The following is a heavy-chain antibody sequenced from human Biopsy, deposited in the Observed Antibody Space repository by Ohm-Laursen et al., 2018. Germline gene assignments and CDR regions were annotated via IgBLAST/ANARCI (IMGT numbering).Heavy chain of an antibody. CDR2: NIPILGTG. J-gene: IGHJ6*02. D-gene: IGHD2-15*01. CDR1: GGTFSNYG. V-gene: IGHV1-69*06. CDR3: ARTLVDCTSGTCYDVGDGMDV. Sequence: SSVKVSCKPPGGTFSNYGVNWVRQAPGQGLEWLGGNIPILGTGNYAQKFQGRVTITADKSTSTAYMELRNLRSEDTAVYYCARTLVDCTSGTCYDVGDGMDVWGQGTTVIVSS.